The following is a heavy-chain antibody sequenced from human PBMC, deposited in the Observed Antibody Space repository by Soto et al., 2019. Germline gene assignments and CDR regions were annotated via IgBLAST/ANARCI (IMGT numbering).Heavy chain of an antibody. Sequence: ASVKVSCKASGYTFTSYDISWVRQAPGQGLEWMGWISAYNGNTNYAQKLQGRVTMTTDTSTSTAYMELRSLRSDDTVVYYCARDFKPHCGGDCDVDYWGQGTLVTVSS. CDR1: GYTFTSYD. CDR3: ARDFKPHCGGDCDVDY. D-gene: IGHD2-21*01. J-gene: IGHJ4*02. CDR2: ISAYNGNT. V-gene: IGHV1-18*01.